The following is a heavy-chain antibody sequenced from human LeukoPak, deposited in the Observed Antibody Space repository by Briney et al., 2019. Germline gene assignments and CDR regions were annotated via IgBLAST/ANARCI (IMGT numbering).Heavy chain of an antibody. D-gene: IGHD3-10*01. CDR1: GFTFSSYA. J-gene: IGHJ3*02. Sequence: GGSLRLSCAASGFTFSSYAMSWVRQAPGKGLEWVGRIKSKTDGGTTDYAAPVKGRFTISRDDSKNTLYLQMNSLKTEDTAVYYCTTEPPPYYYGSSNPFDIWGQGTMVTVSS. CDR3: TTEPPPYYYGSSNPFDI. V-gene: IGHV3-15*01. CDR2: IKSKTDGGTT.